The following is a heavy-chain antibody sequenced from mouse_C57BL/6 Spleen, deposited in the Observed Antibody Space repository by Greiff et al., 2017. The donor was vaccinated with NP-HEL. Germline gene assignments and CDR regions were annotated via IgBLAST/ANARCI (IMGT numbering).Heavy chain of an antibody. D-gene: IGHD2-4*01. V-gene: IGHV5-17*01. CDR3: ARRLITTGAYYAMDY. J-gene: IGHJ4*01. CDR2: ISSGSSTI. CDR1: GFTFSDYG. Sequence: EVMLVESGGGLVKPGGSLKLSCAASGFTFSDYGMHWVRQAPEKGLEWVAYISSGSSTIYYADTVKGRFTISRDNAKNTLFLQMTSLRSEDTAMYYCARRLITTGAYYAMDYWGQGTSVTVSS.